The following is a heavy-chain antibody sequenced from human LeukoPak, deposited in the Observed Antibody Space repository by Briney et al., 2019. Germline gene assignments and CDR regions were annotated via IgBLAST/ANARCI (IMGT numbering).Heavy chain of an antibody. Sequence: SETLSLTRTVSGGSISSYYWSWVRQPAGKGLEWLGRIYTSGSTNYNPYLKSRVTMSVDTSKNQFSLKLSSVTAADTAVYYCARANYYDSSGYLDYFDYWGQGTLVTVSS. D-gene: IGHD3-22*01. V-gene: IGHV4-4*07. CDR1: GGSISSYY. J-gene: IGHJ4*02. CDR2: IYTSGST. CDR3: ARANYYDSSGYLDYFDY.